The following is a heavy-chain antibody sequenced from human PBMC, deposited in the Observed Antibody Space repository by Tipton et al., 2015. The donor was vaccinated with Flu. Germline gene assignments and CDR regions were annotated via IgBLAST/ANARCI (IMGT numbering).Heavy chain of an antibody. J-gene: IGHJ5*02. Sequence: LRLSCTVSGGFITSGSYYWSWIRQSAGKGLEWIGRIYTTGSTNYNPSLRSRVTISGDTSKNQFSLRLSSVTAADTAVYYCARVGGDYRDTSGFIPWFDLWGQGTLVTVSS. CDR1: GGFITSGSYY. D-gene: IGHD3-22*01. CDR2: IYTTGST. CDR3: ARVGGDYRDTSGFIPWFDL. V-gene: IGHV4-61*02.